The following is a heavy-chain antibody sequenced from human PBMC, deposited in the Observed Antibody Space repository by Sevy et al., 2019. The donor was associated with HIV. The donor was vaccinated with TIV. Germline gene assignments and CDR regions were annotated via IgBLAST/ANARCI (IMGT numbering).Heavy chain of an antibody. CDR1: GFTFGDYA. CDR2: IRSKAYGGTT. CDR3: TRGGDIVVVVAASNWFDP. J-gene: IGHJ5*02. V-gene: IGHV3-49*03. Sequence: GGCLRLSCTASGFTFGDYAMSWFRQAPGKGLEWVGFIRSKAYGGTTEYAASVKGRFTISRDDSKSIAYLQMNSLKTEDTAVYYCTRGGDIVVVVAASNWFDPWGQGTLVTVSS. D-gene: IGHD2-15*01.